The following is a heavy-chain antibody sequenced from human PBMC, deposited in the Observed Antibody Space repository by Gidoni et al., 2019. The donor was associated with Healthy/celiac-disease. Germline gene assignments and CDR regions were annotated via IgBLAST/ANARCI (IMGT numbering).Heavy chain of an antibody. J-gene: IGHJ3*02. CDR3: ARGGRRYCSSTSCYPDAFDI. CDR2: ISSSSSYI. V-gene: IGHV3-21*01. Sequence: EVQLVESGGGLVKPGGSLRLSCAASGFTFSSYSMNWVRQAPGKGLEWVSSISSSSSYIYYADSVKGRFTISRDNAKNSLYLQMNSRRAEDTAVYYCARGGRRYCSSTSCYPDAFDIWGQGTMVTVSS. D-gene: IGHD2-2*01. CDR1: GFTFSSYS.